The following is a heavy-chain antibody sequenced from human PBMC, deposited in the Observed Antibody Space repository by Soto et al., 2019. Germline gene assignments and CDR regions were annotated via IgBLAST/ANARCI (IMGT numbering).Heavy chain of an antibody. CDR1: GFTFTKYA. CDR3: ARDPSFGAFDI. J-gene: IGHJ3*02. V-gene: IGHV3-23*01. CDR2: ISGGGGST. Sequence: EEQVLESGGGLVQPGGSLRLSCAASGFTFTKYAMNWVRQAPGKGLEWVSAISGGGGSTYYADSVKGRFTTSRDNSKNTLYLQMNSLRAEDTAVYYCARDPSFGAFDIWGQGIVVSVSA. D-gene: IGHD3-16*01.